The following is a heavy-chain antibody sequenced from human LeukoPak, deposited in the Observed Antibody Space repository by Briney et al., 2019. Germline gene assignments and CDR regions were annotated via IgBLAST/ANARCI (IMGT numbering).Heavy chain of an antibody. Sequence: KPSETLSLTCTVSGGSISSYYWSWIRQPPGKGLEWIGYIYYSGSTNYNPSLKSRVTISVDTSKNQFSLKLSSVTAADTAVYYCAGDLRFGELSLRYYFDYWGQGTLVTVSS. J-gene: IGHJ4*02. CDR1: GGSISSYY. D-gene: IGHD3-16*02. CDR2: IYYSGST. V-gene: IGHV4-59*08. CDR3: AGDLRFGELSLRYYFDY.